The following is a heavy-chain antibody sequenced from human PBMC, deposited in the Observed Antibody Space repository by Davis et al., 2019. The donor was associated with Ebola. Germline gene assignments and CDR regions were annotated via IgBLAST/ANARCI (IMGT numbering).Heavy chain of an antibody. CDR2: VSAYNGQT. J-gene: IGHJ4*02. V-gene: IGHV1-18*04. Sequence: ASVKVSCKASGYSFSTYGFSWVRQAPGHGLEWIGWVSAYNGQTNYMQRFQNRLTLTTDTSTSTAYMELRGLRSDDTAVYYCAREGYKYDYPRFWDFWGQGTLVTVSS. CDR1: GYSFSTYG. CDR3: AREGYKYDYPRFWDF. D-gene: IGHD3-16*01.